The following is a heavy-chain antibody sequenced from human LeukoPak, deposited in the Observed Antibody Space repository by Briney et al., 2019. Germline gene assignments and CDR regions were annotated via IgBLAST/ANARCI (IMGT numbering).Heavy chain of an antibody. CDR2: INPSGGST. V-gene: IGHV1-46*01. D-gene: IGHD3-16*01. CDR3: ARGAYKGRFLGDY. J-gene: IGHJ4*02. CDR1: GYTFTNYY. Sequence: ASVKVSCKASGYTFTNYYMHWVRQAPGQGLEWMGMINPSGGSTSYAQKFQGRVTITADKSTSTAYMELSSLRSEDTAVYYCARGAYKGRFLGDYWGQGTLVTVSS.